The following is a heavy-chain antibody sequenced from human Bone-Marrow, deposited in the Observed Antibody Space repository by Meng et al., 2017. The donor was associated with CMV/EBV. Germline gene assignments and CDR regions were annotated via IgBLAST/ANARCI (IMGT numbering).Heavy chain of an antibody. CDR3: ARHSIEAYGDYLYSSAFDI. CDR1: GGSISSSSYY. J-gene: IGHJ3*02. Sequence: SETLSLTCTVSGGSISSSSYYWGWIRQPPGKGLEWIGSIYYSGSTYYNPSLKSRVTISVDTSKNQFSLKLSSVTAADTAVYYCARHSIEAYGDYLYSSAFDIWGQGTMVTVSS. CDR2: IYYSGST. V-gene: IGHV4-39*01. D-gene: IGHD4-17*01.